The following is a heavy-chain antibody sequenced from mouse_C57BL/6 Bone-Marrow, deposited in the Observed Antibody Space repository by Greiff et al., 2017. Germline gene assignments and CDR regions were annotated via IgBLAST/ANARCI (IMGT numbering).Heavy chain of an antibody. J-gene: IGHJ4*01. CDR2: INPNNGGT. V-gene: IGHV1-26*01. CDR3: ARELRHGDYYAMDY. CDR1: GYTFTDYY. Sequence: VQLQQSGPELVKPGASVKISCKASGYTFTDYYMNWVKQSHGKSLEWIGDINPNNGGTSYNQKFKGKATLTVDKSSSTAYMELRSLTSEDSAVYYCARELRHGDYYAMDYWGQGTSVTVSS. D-gene: IGHD3-2*02.